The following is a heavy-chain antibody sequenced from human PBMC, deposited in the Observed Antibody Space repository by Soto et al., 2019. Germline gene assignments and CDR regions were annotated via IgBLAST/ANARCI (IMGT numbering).Heavy chain of an antibody. J-gene: IGHJ4*02. CDR3: ASLTVTTSHN. V-gene: IGHV3-7*01. CDR1: GFXXXXYW. D-gene: IGHD4-17*01. Sequence: EVQLVESGGGLVQPGGSLXLSCAASGFXXXXYWMSWVRQAPGKGLEWVANIKQDGSEKYYVDSVKGRFTISRDNAKNSLYLQMNSLRAEDTAVYYCASLTVTTSHNWGQGTLVTVSS. CDR2: IKQDGSEK.